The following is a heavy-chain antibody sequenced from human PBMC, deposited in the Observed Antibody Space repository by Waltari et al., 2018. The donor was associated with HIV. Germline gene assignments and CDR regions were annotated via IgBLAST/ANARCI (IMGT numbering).Heavy chain of an antibody. CDR2: INRDGSTI. Sequence: EVQLVESGGGLVQPGGSLRLSCSASGFTFSSYWMHWVRQAPGKGLVWVSGINRDGSTIRYADSVKGRFTISRDNAKNTLYLQMNSLRAEYTALYYCARGQYYSMDVWGQGTTVTVSS. V-gene: IGHV3-74*01. D-gene: IGHD3-10*01. CDR3: ARGQYYSMDV. J-gene: IGHJ6*02. CDR1: GFTFSSYW.